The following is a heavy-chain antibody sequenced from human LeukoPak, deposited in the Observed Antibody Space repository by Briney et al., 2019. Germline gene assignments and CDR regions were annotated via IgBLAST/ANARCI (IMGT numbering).Heavy chain of an antibody. J-gene: IGHJ2*01. CDR3: ARDPSPNWYFDL. V-gene: IGHV3-21*01. CDR1: GFTFSSYS. Sequence: GGSLRLSCAASGFTFSSYSMNWVRQAPGKGLEWVSSISSSSSYIYYADSVKGRFTISRDNAKNSLYLQMNSLRAEDTAVYYCARDPSPNWYFDLWGRGTLVTVSS. CDR2: ISSSSSYI.